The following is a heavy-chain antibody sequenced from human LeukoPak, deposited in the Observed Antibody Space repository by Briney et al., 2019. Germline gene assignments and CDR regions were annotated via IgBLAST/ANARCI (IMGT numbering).Heavy chain of an antibody. CDR2: ISSSSRTI. D-gene: IGHD5-24*01. V-gene: IGHV3-48*01. CDR1: GFTFSSYS. J-gene: IGHJ6*03. Sequence: GGSLRLSCAASGFTFSSYSMNWVRQAPGKGLEWVSYISSSSRTIYYADSVKGRFTISRDNAKNSLYLQMNSLRAEDTAVYYCARDPIDGYYYYYMDVWGKGTTVTVSS. CDR3: ARDPIDGYYYYYMDV.